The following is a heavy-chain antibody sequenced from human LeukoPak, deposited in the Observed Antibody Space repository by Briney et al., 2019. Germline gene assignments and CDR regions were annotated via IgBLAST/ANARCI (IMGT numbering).Heavy chain of an antibody. CDR1: GFTFSTYA. V-gene: IGHV3-23*01. D-gene: IGHD4-17*01. Sequence: PGGSLRLSCAASGFTFSTYAMSWVRQAPGKGLEWVSNIRGSDGSTYYADSVKGRFAISRDNSKNTLYLQMNSLRAEDTAVYYCAKDVYGDYGGLDYWGQGTLVTVSS. CDR3: AKDVYGDYGGLDY. CDR2: IRGSDGST. J-gene: IGHJ4*02.